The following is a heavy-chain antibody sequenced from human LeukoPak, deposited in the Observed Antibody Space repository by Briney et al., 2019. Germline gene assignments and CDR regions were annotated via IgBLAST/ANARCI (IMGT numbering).Heavy chain of an antibody. J-gene: IGHJ6*03. CDR1: GYSFTSCW. V-gene: IGHV5-51*01. D-gene: IGHD2-8*01. CDR2: IYPDDSDT. CDR3: ARHGHCSNGVCYSNYYYYMDV. Sequence: GASLKISLKGSGYSFTSCWICWVRQLPRTGLERVGIIYPDDSDTRYNPSFDGQFIISVDTSISTAYLQWSSLKASDTATYYCARHGHCSNGVCYSNYYYYMDVWGKGTTVTVSS.